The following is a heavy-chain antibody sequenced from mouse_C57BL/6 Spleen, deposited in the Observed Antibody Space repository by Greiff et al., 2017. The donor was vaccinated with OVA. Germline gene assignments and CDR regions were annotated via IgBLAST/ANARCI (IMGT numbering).Heavy chain of an antibody. CDR2: ISYDGGN. J-gene: IGHJ1*03. CDR3: AAMVSPFWYFDV. D-gene: IGHD2-3*01. V-gene: IGHV3-6*01. Sequence: EVQLQQSGPGLVKPSQSLSLTCSVTGYSITSGYYWNWIRQFPGNKLEWMGYISYDGGNNYNPSLKNRISITRDTSKNQFFLKLNSVTTEDTATYYCAAMVSPFWYFDVWGTGTTVTVSS. CDR1: GYSITSGYY.